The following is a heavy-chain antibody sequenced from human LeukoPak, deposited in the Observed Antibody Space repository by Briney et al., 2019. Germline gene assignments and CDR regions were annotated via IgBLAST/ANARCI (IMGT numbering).Heavy chain of an antibody. Sequence: PGGSLRLSCAASGFTLSSYGMHWVRQAPGKGLEWVAVIWYDGSNKYYADSVKGRFTISRDNSKNTLYLQMNSLYCAREDTAMVIFDYWGQGTLVTVSS. CDR1: GFTLSSYG. CDR2: IWYDGSNK. J-gene: IGHJ4*02. CDR3: IFDY. D-gene: IGHD5-18*01. V-gene: IGHV3-33*01.